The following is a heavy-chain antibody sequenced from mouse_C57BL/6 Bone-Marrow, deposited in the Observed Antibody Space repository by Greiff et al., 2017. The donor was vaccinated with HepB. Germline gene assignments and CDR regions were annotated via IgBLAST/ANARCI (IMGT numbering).Heavy chain of an antibody. J-gene: IGHJ1*03. Sequence: VQLQQSGAELVKPGASVKLSCKASGYTFTSYWMHWVKQRPGQGLEWIGMIHPNSGSTNYNEKFKSKATLTVDKSSSTAYMQLSSLTSEDSAVYYCARRGFYYDYSYWYFDVWGTGTTVTVPS. CDR1: GYTFTSYW. V-gene: IGHV1-64*01. CDR2: IHPNSGST. CDR3: ARRGFYYDYSYWYFDV. D-gene: IGHD2-4*01.